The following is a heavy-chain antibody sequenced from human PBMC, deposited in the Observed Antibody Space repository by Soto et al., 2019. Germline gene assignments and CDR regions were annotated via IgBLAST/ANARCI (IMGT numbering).Heavy chain of an antibody. CDR2: ISYDGSNK. V-gene: IGHV3-30*18. Sequence: VGSLSLSCAASGFTFSSYGMHWVRQAPGKGLEWVAVISYDGSNKYYADSVKGRFTISRDNSKNTLYLQMNSLRAEDTAVYYCAKDLYMTTVKGGTFDYWGQGTLVTVSS. J-gene: IGHJ4*02. D-gene: IGHD4-4*01. CDR1: GFTFSSYG. CDR3: AKDLYMTTVKGGTFDY.